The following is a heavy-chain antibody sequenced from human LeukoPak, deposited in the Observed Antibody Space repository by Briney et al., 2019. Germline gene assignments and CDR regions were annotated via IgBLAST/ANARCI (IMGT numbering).Heavy chain of an antibody. V-gene: IGHV4-39*07. CDR3: ARQVPGYFDL. CDR1: RGYVSSEDYY. CDR2: IFYSGVT. Sequence: SETLSLSCSVSRGYVSSEDYYWDWIRQPPGESPQWIGSIFYSGVTYYNPVLQSRVTISVDTSKNQFSLNLTSVTAADTAVYYCARQVPGYFDLWGRGTVVSVSS. J-gene: IGHJ2*01.